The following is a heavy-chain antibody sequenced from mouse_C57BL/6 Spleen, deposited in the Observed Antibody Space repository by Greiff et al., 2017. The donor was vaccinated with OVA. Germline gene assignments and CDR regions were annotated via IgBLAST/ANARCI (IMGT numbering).Heavy chain of an antibody. V-gene: IGHV5-17*01. CDR2: ISSGSSTI. Sequence: EVKFVESGGGLVKPGGSLKLSCAASGFTFSDYGMHWVRQAPEKGLEWVAYISSGSSTIYYADTVKGRFTISRDNAKNTLVLQMTSQRSEDTAMYYSARDPFAYWGQGTLVTVSA. CDR1: GFTFSDYG. CDR3: ARDPFAY. J-gene: IGHJ3*01.